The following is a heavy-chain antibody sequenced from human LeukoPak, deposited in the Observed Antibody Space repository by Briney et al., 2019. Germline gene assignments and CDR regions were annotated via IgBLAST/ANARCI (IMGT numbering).Heavy chain of an antibody. D-gene: IGHD3-10*01. CDR3: ARGYYYGSGSYYNSFDY. V-gene: IGHV4-34*01. CDR2: INHSGST. J-gene: IGHJ4*02. CDR1: GGSFSGYY. Sequence: SETLSFNGAGYGGSFSGYYWSWIRQPPGKGLEWIGEINHSGSTNYNPSLKSRVTISVDTSKNQFSLKLSSVTAADTAVYYCARGYYYGSGSYYNSFDYWGQGTLVSVSS.